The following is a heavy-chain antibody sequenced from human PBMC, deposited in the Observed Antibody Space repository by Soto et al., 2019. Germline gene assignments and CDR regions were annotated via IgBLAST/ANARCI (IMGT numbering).Heavy chain of an antibody. Sequence: QVQLVQSGAEVKKPGASVKVSCKASGYTFTSYTIHWIRQAPGQRLEWMGYINAANENIKFAEQFQGRVTLTRNASASTVYVELDSPRPEDTAVYCCARVRGATTGDTFAYWGQGTLVTVSS. D-gene: IGHD1-1*01. J-gene: IGHJ4*02. CDR1: GYTFTSYT. CDR2: INAANENI. V-gene: IGHV1-3*01. CDR3: ARVRGATTGDTFAY.